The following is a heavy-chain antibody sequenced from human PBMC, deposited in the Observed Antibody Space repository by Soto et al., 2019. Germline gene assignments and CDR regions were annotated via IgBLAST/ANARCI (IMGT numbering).Heavy chain of an antibody. Sequence: SETLSLTCTVSGGSISSDYWSWIRQPPGKGLEWIGYIYYSGSTNYNPSLKSRVTISVDTSKNQFSLKLSSVTAADTAVYYCARRYGGNFDYWGQGTLVTVSS. CDR1: GGSISSDY. D-gene: IGHD3-16*01. CDR2: IYYSGST. CDR3: ARRYGGNFDY. V-gene: IGHV4-59*01. J-gene: IGHJ4*02.